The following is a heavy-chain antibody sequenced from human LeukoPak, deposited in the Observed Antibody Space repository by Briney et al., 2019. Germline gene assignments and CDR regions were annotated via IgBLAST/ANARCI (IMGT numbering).Heavy chain of an antibody. CDR3: ARFVGYCSGGSCPKFYYYYYMDV. J-gene: IGHJ6*03. V-gene: IGHV7-4-1*02. CDR2: INTNTGNP. Sequence: ASVKVSCKASGYTFTSYAMNWVRQAPGQGLEWMGWINTNTGNPTYAQGFTGRLVFSLDTSVSTAYLQISSLKAEDTAVYYCARFVGYCSGGSCPKFYYYYYMDVWGKGTTVTVSS. CDR1: GYTFTSYA. D-gene: IGHD2-15*01.